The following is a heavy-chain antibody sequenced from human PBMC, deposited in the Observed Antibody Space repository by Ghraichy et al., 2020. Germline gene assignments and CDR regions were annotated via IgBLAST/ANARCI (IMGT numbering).Heavy chain of an antibody. CDR3: ARQEQGIVATSYYYGMDV. D-gene: IGHD5-12*01. CDR1: GYSFTSYW. CDR2: IYPGDSDT. V-gene: IGHV5-51*01. J-gene: IGHJ6*02. Sequence: GESLNISCKGSGYSFTSYWIGWVRQMPGKGLEWMGIIYPGDSDTRYSPSFQGQVTISADKSISTAYLQWSSLKASDTAMYYCARQEQGIVATSYYYGMDVWGQGTTVTVSS.